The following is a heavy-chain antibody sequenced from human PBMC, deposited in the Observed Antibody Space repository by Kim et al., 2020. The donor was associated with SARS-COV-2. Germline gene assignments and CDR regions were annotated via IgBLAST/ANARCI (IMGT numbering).Heavy chain of an antibody. CDR1: GYSFTSYW. Sequence: GESLKISCKGSGYSFTSYWIGWVRQMPGKGLEWMGIIYPGDSDTRYSPSFQGQVTISADKSISTAYLQWSSLKASDTAMYYCARRDYYDSSGYYGDAFDIWGQGTMVTVSS. D-gene: IGHD3-22*01. V-gene: IGHV5-51*01. J-gene: IGHJ3*02. CDR3: ARRDYYDSSGYYGDAFDI. CDR2: IYPGDSDT.